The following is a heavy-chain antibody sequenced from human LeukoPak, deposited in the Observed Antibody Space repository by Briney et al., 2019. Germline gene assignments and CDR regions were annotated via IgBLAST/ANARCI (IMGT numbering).Heavy chain of an antibody. CDR3: AKVLRWTNFDY. D-gene: IGHD4-23*01. J-gene: IGHJ4*02. Sequence: GGSLRLSCAASGFTFSSYWMHWVRQAPGKGLVWVSRINSDGSSTSYADSVKGRFTISRDNAKNTLYLQMNSLRTEDTAVYYCAKVLRWTNFDYWGQGTLVTVSS. CDR2: INSDGSST. V-gene: IGHV3-74*01. CDR1: GFTFSSYW.